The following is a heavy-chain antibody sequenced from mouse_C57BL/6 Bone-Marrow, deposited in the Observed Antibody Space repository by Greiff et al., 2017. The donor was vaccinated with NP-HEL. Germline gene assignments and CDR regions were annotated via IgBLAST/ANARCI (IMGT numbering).Heavy chain of an antibody. J-gene: IGHJ2*01. Sequence: VKLMESGPELVKPGASVKISCKASGYAFSSSWMNWVKQRPGKGLEWIGRIYPGDGDTNYNGKFKGKATLTADKSSSTAYMQLSSLTSEDSAVYFCAVTTVVAKSFDYWGQGTTLTVSS. D-gene: IGHD1-1*01. V-gene: IGHV1-82*01. CDR3: AVTTVVAKSFDY. CDR1: GYAFSSSW. CDR2: IYPGDGDT.